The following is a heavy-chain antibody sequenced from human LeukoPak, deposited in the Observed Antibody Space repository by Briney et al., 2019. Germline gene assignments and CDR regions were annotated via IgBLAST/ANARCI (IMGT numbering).Heavy chain of an antibody. CDR3: TRDTGTTGEVKFDP. V-gene: IGHV4-4*07. Sequence: SETLSLTCTVSGNSFGDYYWSWIRQPAGKGLEWIGRIYTSGSTTYNPSLKSRVTMSVDTSKSQFSLNLMSVTAADTAVYYCTRDTGTTGEVKFDPWGREPWSPSPQ. J-gene: IGHJ5*02. D-gene: IGHD4-17*01. CDR2: IYTSGST. CDR1: GNSFGDYY.